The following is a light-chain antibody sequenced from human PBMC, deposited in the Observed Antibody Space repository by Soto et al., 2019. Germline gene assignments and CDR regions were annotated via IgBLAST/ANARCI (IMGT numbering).Light chain of an antibody. CDR1: QSVSSSY. J-gene: IGKJ4*01. V-gene: IGKV3-20*01. CDR3: QQYGSSPLT. Sequence: EIVLTQSPGTLSLSPGARATISCRASQSVSSSYLAWYQQKPGQAPRLLIYGASSRAIGIPDRFSGSGSGTEFILSISRLEPEDFAVYYCQQYGSSPLTFGGGTRVEIK. CDR2: GAS.